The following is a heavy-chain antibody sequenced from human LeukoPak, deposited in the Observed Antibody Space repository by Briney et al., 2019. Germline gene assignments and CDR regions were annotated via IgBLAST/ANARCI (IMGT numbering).Heavy chain of an antibody. CDR3: ARDPSLMRVRGWSYFDY. J-gene: IGHJ4*02. CDR2: IKQDGSEK. D-gene: IGHD6-19*01. Sequence: GGSLRLSCAASGFTFSSYWMSGVGQAPGKGLEWVANIKQDGSEKYYVDSVKGRFTISRDNAKNSLYLQMNSLRAEDTAVYYCARDPSLMRVRGWSYFDYWGQGTLVTVSS. V-gene: IGHV3-7*01. CDR1: GFTFSSYW.